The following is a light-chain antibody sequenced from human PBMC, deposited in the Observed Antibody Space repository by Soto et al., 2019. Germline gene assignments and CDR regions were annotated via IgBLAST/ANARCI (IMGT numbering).Light chain of an antibody. V-gene: IGLV1-40*01. CDR1: GSNIGPTYD. CDR3: LSYDTSLSSPYV. J-gene: IGLJ1*01. CDR2: GNK. Sequence: QSVLTQPPSVSGAPRQRVTISCTGSGSNIGPTYDVHWYQQLPGTAPKLLIYGNKNRPSGVPDRFSGSKSGTSASLAITGLQAEDEADYYCLSYDTSLSSPYVFGTGTKVNVL.